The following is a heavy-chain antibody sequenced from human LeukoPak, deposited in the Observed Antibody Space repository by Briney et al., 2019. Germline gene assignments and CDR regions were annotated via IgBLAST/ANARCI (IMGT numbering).Heavy chain of an antibody. CDR3: ARDNSLRDTAWWFDP. CDR1: GYTFTNNF. Sequence: ASVKVSCKASGYTFTNNFMHWVRQAPGQGLEWIGIINPSGDNTWYAQKFQGRVTMTRDMATSTDYLEVSSLRSEDTAVYCCARDNSLRDTAWWFDPWGQGTLVTVSS. V-gene: IGHV1-46*01. CDR2: INPSGDNT. D-gene: IGHD5-24*01. J-gene: IGHJ5*02.